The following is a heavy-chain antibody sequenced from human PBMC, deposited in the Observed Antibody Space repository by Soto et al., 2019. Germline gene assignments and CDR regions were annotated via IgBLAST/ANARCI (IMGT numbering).Heavy chain of an antibody. J-gene: IGHJ5*02. CDR1: GGSISSSSYY. CDR3: ARHFRRYCSSTSCYDWFDP. V-gene: IGHV4-39*01. D-gene: IGHD2-2*01. Sequence: SVPLSLTCTVSGGSISSSSYYRGWNRQPPGKGLEWIGSIFYSGSTYDNPSLKSRVTVSVDTSKNQFSLKLSSVTAADTAVYYCARHFRRYCSSTSCYDWFDPWGQGTLVTVSS. CDR2: IFYSGST.